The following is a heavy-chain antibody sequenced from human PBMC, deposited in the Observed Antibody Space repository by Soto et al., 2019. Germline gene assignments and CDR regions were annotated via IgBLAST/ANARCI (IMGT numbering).Heavy chain of an antibody. J-gene: IGHJ4*02. Sequence: SVKVSCKASGGTFSSYAISWVRQAPGQGLEWMRGIIPIFGTANYAQKFQGRVTITADKSTSTAYMELSSLRSEDTAVYYCARLLLDCTGRRCYEGFVDYWGQGTLVTVSS. CDR3: ARLLLDCTGRRCYEGFVDY. CDR2: IIPIFGTA. D-gene: IGHD2-15*01. V-gene: IGHV1-69*06. CDR1: GGTFSSYA.